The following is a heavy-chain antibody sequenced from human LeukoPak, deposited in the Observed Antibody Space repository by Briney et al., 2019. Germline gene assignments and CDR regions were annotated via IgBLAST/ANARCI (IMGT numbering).Heavy chain of an antibody. CDR3: ASKLLTRHCSDRVCTEGYYFDY. CDR2: LSRGGSST. Sequence: GGSLRLSCTGTGLAFNIFAIDWVRQAPGKGLEWVSGLSRGGSSTNYADSVKGRFTISRDKSQNSVFLQMNSLRPDDTAVYNGASKLLTRHCSDRVCTEGYYFDYWGQGTLVTVSS. V-gene: IGHV3-23*01. CDR1: GLAFNIFA. J-gene: IGHJ4*02. D-gene: IGHD2-15*01.